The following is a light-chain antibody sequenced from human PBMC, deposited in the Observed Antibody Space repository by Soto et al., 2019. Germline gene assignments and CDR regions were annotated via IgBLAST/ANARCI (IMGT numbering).Light chain of an antibody. CDR3: QSYDSSLTTFV. CDR1: NSNIGSNF. Sequence: QSVLTQPPSASGTPGQRVTISCSGSNSNIGSNFVHWYQQLPGTAPKRLIYGDNNRPSGVPDRFSGSKSGTSASLAITGLQPEDEADYYCQSYDSSLTTFVFGTGTKLTVL. CDR2: GDN. V-gene: IGLV1-40*01. J-gene: IGLJ1*01.